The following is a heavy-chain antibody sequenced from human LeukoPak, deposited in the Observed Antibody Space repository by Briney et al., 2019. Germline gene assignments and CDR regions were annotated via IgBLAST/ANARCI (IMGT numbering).Heavy chain of an antibody. Sequence: GGSLRLSCAASGFTFSSYAVSWVRQAPGKGLEWVSAISGSGGSTYYADSVKGRFTISRDNSKNTLYLQMNSLRAEDTAVYYCAKAHYDSSGYYYCSFDYWGQGTLVTVSS. J-gene: IGHJ4*02. V-gene: IGHV3-23*01. CDR3: AKAHYDSSGYYYCSFDY. CDR1: GFTFSSYA. D-gene: IGHD3-22*01. CDR2: ISGSGGST.